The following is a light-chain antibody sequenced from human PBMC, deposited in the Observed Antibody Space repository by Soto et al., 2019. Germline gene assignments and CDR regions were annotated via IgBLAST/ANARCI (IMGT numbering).Light chain of an antibody. CDR3: QQYGSSPPSLT. CDR1: QSVSSSY. V-gene: IGKV3-20*01. J-gene: IGKJ4*01. Sequence: EIVLTQSPGTLSLSPGERATLSCRASQSVSSSYLAWYRHKPGQAPRLLIYGASSRATGIPDRFSGSVSGTDFTLTISRLEPEDFAVYYCQQYGSSPPSLTFGGGTKVEIK. CDR2: GAS.